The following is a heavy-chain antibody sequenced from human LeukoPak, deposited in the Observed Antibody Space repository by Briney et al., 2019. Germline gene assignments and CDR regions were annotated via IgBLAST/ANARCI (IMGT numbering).Heavy chain of an antibody. CDR1: GFTFSSYS. D-gene: IGHD1-26*01. CDR2: ISSSSSTI. CDR3: ARDQLRDSGSYYGLA. Sequence: GGSLRLSCAASGFTFSSYSMNWVRQAPGKGLEWVSYISSSSSTIYYADSVKGRFTISRDNAKNSLYLQMNSLSDEDTAVYYCARDQLRDSGSYYGLAWGQGTLVTVSS. J-gene: IGHJ4*02. V-gene: IGHV3-48*02.